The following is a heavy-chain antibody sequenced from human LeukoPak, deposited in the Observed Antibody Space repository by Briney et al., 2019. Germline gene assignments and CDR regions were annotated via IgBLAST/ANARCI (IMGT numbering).Heavy chain of an antibody. Sequence: ASVKASCKASGFTFTSSAMQWVRQARGQRLEWIGWIVVGSGNTNYAQKFQERVTITRDMSTSTAYMELGSLRSEDTAVYYCAAVIGGGSYYFDYWGQGTLVTVSS. J-gene: IGHJ4*02. V-gene: IGHV1-58*02. CDR2: IVVGSGNT. D-gene: IGHD1-26*01. CDR1: GFTFTSSA. CDR3: AAVIGGGSYYFDY.